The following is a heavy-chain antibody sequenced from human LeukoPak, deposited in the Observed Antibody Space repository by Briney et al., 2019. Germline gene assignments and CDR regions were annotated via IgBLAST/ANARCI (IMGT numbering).Heavy chain of an antibody. Sequence: GRSLRLSCAASGFTFTGHNMNWVRQAPGKGLEWISFVSISSGTIYYADSVKGRFSISRDNAKSSLDLQMNSLRAEDTAVYYCARAMSTFGGVRNYFDSWGQGTLVTVSS. J-gene: IGHJ4*02. D-gene: IGHD3-16*01. CDR3: ARAMSTFGGVRNYFDS. CDR1: GFTFTGHN. CDR2: VSISSGTI. V-gene: IGHV3-48*04.